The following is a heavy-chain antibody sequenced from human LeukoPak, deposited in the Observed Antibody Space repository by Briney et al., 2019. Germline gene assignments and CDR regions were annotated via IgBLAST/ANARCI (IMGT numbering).Heavy chain of an antibody. V-gene: IGHV3-23*01. D-gene: IGHD3-10*02. CDR1: GFTFSTYA. Sequence: GGSLRLSCAASGFTFSTYAMSWIRRAPGQGLEWVSAISGSDPGTYRADSVKGRFTISRDNAKNSLYLQMNSLRAEDTAVYYCAELGITMIGGVWGKGTTVTISS. CDR2: ISGSDPGT. J-gene: IGHJ6*04. CDR3: AELGITMIGGV.